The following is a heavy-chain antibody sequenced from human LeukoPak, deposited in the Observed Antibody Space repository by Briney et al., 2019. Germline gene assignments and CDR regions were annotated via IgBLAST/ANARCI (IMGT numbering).Heavy chain of an antibody. CDR1: GGSFSGYY. J-gene: IGHJ4*02. Sequence: SETLSLTCAVYGGSFSGYYWSWIRQPPGKGLEWIGEINHSGSTNYNPSLKSRVTISVDTSKNQFSLKLSSVTAADTAVYYCARVGKRERFRYFDYWGQGTLVTVSS. D-gene: IGHD1-1*01. V-gene: IGHV4-34*01. CDR3: ARVGKRERFRYFDY. CDR2: INHSGST.